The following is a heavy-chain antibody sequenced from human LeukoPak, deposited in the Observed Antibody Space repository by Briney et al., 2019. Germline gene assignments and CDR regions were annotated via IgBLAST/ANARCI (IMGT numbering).Heavy chain of an antibody. J-gene: IGHJ4*02. D-gene: IGHD3-22*01. CDR1: GYTFTDYY. V-gene: IGHV1-2*06. CDR2: INPNSGGT. CDR3: ARWGLTYYYDSSASDQGGGNY. Sequence: ASVKVSCKASGYTFTDYYMHWVRQAPGQGLEWMGRINPNSGGTDSAQKFQGRVTMTRDTSISTAYMELSRLRSDDTAVSYCARWGLTYYYDSSASDQGGGNYWGQGTLVTVSS.